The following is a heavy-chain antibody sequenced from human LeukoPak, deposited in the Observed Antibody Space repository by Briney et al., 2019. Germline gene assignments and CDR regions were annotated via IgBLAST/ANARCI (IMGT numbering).Heavy chain of an antibody. V-gene: IGHV3-30*04. CDR2: ISYDGSNK. CDR1: GFTFSSYA. D-gene: IGHD6-19*01. J-gene: IGHJ6*02. CDR3: ARDSVAGLYYYYGMDV. Sequence: GRSLRLSCAASGFTFSSYAMHWVRQAPGKGLEWVAVISYDGSNKYYADSVKGRFTISRDNSKNTLYLQMNSLRAEDTAVYYCARDSVAGLYYYYGMDVWGHGTTVTVSS.